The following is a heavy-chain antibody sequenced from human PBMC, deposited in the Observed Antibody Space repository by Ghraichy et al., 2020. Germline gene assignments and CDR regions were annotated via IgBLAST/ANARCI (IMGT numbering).Heavy chain of an antibody. CDR2: IKTDGISA. Sequence: GGSLRLSCAASGFSVSPYWLHWVRQAPGKGLVWVSVIKTDGISALYTESVKGRFTVSRDDAKNTLYLEMNNLRGEDTAVYYCATGGGTYYDYWGQGTLVTVSS. CDR1: GFSVSPYW. J-gene: IGHJ4*02. D-gene: IGHD1-26*01. CDR3: ATGGGTYYDY. V-gene: IGHV3-74*03.